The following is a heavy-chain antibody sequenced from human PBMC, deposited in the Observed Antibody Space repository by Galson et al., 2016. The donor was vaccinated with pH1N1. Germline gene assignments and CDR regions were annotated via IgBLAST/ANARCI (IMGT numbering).Heavy chain of an antibody. CDR1: GGTISSGSSY. CDR3: ARDYRELLGDGFDI. J-gene: IGHJ3*02. Sequence: TLSLTCTVSGGTISSGSSYWSWIRQHPGKGLEWLGYIYYSGGTYYNPSLKSRISISVDTSKNEFSLKLTSVTAADTAVYYCARDYRELLGDGFDIWGQGTTVTVS. CDR2: IYYSGGT. D-gene: IGHD1-26*01. V-gene: IGHV4-31*03.